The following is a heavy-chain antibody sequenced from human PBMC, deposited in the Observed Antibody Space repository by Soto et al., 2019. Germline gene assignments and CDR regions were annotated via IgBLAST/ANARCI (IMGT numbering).Heavy chain of an antibody. D-gene: IGHD2-15*01. Sequence: EVQLVESGGGLVQPGGSLRLSCAASGFTFSSYWMHWVRQVPGKGLVWVSRINSDGSSTGYADSVMGRFTISRDNAKNTLYLQMNSLRAEDTAVYYCAREPGYCSGGSCYVAGYWGQGTLVTVSS. V-gene: IGHV3-74*01. CDR3: AREPGYCSGGSCYVAGY. CDR2: INSDGSST. J-gene: IGHJ4*02. CDR1: GFTFSSYW.